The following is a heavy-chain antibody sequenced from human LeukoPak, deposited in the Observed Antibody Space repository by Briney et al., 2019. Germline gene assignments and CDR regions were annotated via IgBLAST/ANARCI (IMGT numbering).Heavy chain of an antibody. CDR1: GFTFSTFA. D-gene: IGHD4/OR15-4a*01. V-gene: IGHV3-23*01. CDR2: IFPSGGEI. CDR3: ARRAGAYSHPYDY. Sequence: GGSLRLSCAASGFTFSTFAMIWVRQPPGKGLEWVSSIFPSGGEIHYADSVRGRFTISRDNSKNTLYLQMNSLRAEDTAVYYCARRAGAYSHPYDYWGQGTLATVSS. J-gene: IGHJ4*02.